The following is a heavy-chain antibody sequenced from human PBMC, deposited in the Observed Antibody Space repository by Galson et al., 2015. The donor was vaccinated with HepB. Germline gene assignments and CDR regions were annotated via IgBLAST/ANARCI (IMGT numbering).Heavy chain of an antibody. Sequence: LTCTVSGGSVSSGSYYWSWIRQPPGKGLEWIGYIYYSGSTNYNPSLKSRVTISVDTSKNQFSLKLSSVTAADTAVYYCAREGREYEFWSGYYTRMGGGDGMDVWGQGTTVTVSS. J-gene: IGHJ6*02. CDR2: IYYSGST. D-gene: IGHD3-3*01. CDR1: GGSVSSGSYY. CDR3: AREGREYEFWSGYYTRMGGGDGMDV. V-gene: IGHV4-61*01.